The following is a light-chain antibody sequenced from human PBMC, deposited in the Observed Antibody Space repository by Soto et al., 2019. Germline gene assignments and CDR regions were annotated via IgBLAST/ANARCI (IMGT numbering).Light chain of an antibody. CDR2: WAS. CDR1: QNILYSSNNKNY. Sequence: DIVMTQSPDSMPVSLGERATITCKSSQNILYSSNNKNYLARYQQRPGQSPHLLIYWASTRESGVPDRFSGSGSGTDFTLTISRLQAEDVAVYYCQQYYIPPHTFGGGTRVEIK. J-gene: IGKJ4*01. CDR3: QQYYIPPHT. V-gene: IGKV4-1*01.